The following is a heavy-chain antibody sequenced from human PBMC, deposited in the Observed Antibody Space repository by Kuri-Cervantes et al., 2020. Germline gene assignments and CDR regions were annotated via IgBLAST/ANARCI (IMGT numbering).Heavy chain of an antibody. CDR3: ARIVLDRFKFDHIDV. D-gene: IGHD3-22*01. V-gene: IGHV2-70*01. Sequence: SGPTLVKPTQTLTLTCTFSVFSLSTSGMCVSWIRQPPGKALEWLALIDWDDDKHYTTSLRTRLTISKDTSRNQVVLTLTNVDPVDTATYYCARIVLDRFKFDHIDVWGKGTTVTVSS. J-gene: IGHJ6*03. CDR1: VFSLSTSGMC. CDR2: IDWDDDK.